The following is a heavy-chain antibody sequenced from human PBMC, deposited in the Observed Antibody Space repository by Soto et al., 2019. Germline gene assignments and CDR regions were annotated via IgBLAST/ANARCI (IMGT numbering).Heavy chain of an antibody. J-gene: IGHJ4*02. CDR2: ISAYNGNT. CDR3: ASSRSGGYFDY. CDR1: GYTFTSYG. Sequence: ASVKVSCKASGYTFTSYGISWVRQAPGQGLEWMGWISAYNGNTTYAQKLQGRVTMTTDTSTSTAYMELRSLRSDDTAVYYCASSRSGGYFDYWRQGTLVTISS. D-gene: IGHD2-15*01. V-gene: IGHV1-18*04.